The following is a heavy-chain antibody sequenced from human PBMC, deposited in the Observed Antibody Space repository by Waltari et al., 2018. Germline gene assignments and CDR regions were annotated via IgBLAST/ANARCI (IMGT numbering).Heavy chain of an antibody. D-gene: IGHD6-19*01. Sequence: QVQLVQSGAEVKKPGASVRLSCKASGYNFRNYFLHWVRQAPGQGLEWMGIINANGGSTTFAQKWQGGVTLTGDSAPTTVDMNMSSLRSEDTAIYCCVWDSNGGSGGEVFWGQGTLVTVSS. J-gene: IGHJ4*02. V-gene: IGHV1-46*04. CDR1: GYNFRNYF. CDR2: INANGGST. CDR3: VWDSNGGSGGEVF.